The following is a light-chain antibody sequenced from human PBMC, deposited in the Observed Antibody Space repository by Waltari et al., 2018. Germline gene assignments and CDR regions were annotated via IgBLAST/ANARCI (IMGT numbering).Light chain of an antibody. Sequence: QSALTQPASVSGSPGQSLTISCTGTSSAVGGYNYVSWYQQHPGNAPKLMIYEVSNRPSGVSNRFSGSKSGNTASLTISGLQAEDEADYYCSSYTSSSTLVFGGGTKLTVL. CDR3: SSYTSSSTLV. J-gene: IGLJ2*01. CDR1: SSAVGGYNY. CDR2: EVS. V-gene: IGLV2-14*01.